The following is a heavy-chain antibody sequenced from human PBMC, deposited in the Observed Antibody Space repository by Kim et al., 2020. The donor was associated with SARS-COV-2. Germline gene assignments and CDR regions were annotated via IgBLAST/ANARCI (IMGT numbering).Heavy chain of an antibody. V-gene: IGHV4-39*01. Sequence: SETLSLTCTVSGGSISSSSYYWGWIRQPPGKGLEWIGSIYYSGSTYYNPSLKSRVTISVDTSKNQFSLKLSSVTAADTAVYYCARHKLVSGYGSGSYSWFDPWGQGTLVTVSS. CDR1: GGSISSSSYY. CDR3: ARHKLVSGYGSGSYSWFDP. D-gene: IGHD3-10*01. J-gene: IGHJ5*02. CDR2: IYYSGST.